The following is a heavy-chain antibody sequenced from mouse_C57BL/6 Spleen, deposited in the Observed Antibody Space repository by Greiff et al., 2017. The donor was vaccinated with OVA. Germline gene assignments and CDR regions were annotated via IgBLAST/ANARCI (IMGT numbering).Heavy chain of an antibody. J-gene: IGHJ3*01. D-gene: IGHD1-1*01. Sequence: QVQLQQPGAELVMPGASVKLSCKASGYTFTSYWMHWVKQRPGQGLEWIGEIDPSDSYTNYNQKLKGKSTLTVDKSSSTAYMQLSSLTSEDSAVYYCARAYYGSSSFAYWGQGTLVTVSA. CDR2: IDPSDSYT. V-gene: IGHV1-69*01. CDR1: GYTFTSYW. CDR3: ARAYYGSSSFAY.